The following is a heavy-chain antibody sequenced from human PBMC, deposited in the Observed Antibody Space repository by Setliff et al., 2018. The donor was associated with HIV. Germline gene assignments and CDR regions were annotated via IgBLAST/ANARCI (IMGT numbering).Heavy chain of an antibody. V-gene: IGHV3-7*03. CDR1: GFDFSDYA. J-gene: IGHJ5*02. Sequence: GESLKISCAASGFDFSDYAMNWVRQAPGKGLEWVANINQDGNEEFYVDSARGRFTISRDNAKNSLFLQMNSLRVDDTAVYYCAALSVRTNPVYGVISTRFDPWG. CDR2: INQDGNEE. CDR3: AALSVRTNPVYGVISTRFDP. D-gene: IGHD2-8*01.